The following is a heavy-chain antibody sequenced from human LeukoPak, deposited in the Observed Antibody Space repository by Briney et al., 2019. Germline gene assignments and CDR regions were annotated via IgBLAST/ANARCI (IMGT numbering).Heavy chain of an antibody. D-gene: IGHD3-10*01. CDR3: SREEGDGEHSGDY. J-gene: IGHJ4*02. V-gene: IGHV3-33*01. Sequence: GGSLRLSCAASGFIFSSYGMHWVRQAPGRGLEWVAVIWHDGSQKHYADSVKGRVTISRDNSRKTLYLQLNTLRAEDTAVYYCSREEGDGEHSGDYWGQGTLVTVSS. CDR2: IWHDGSQK. CDR1: GFIFSSYG.